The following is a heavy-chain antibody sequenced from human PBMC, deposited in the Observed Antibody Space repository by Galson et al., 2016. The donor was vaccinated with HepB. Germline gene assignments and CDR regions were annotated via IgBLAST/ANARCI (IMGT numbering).Heavy chain of an antibody. V-gene: IGHV2-70*01. CDR3: ARMGNKYYDSSGYLDY. CDR1: GFSLSTSGMC. J-gene: IGHJ4*02. D-gene: IGHD3-22*01. Sequence: PALVKPTQTLTLTCTFSGFSLSTSGMCVNWIRQPPGKALEWLALIAWDDDKYYSTSLKTRLTISKDTSKNQVVLTVTNMDPVDTATYYCARMGNKYYDSSGYLDYWGQGTLVTVSS. CDR2: IAWDDDK.